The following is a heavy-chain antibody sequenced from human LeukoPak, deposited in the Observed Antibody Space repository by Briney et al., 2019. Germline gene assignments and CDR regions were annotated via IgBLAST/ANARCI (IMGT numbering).Heavy chain of an antibody. D-gene: IGHD2-15*01. CDR2: VRHDDSNS. V-gene: IGHV3-30*02. J-gene: IGHJ4*02. CDR1: GFTFSKHG. Sequence: GGSLRLSCAASGFTFSKHGMHWVRQAPGKGLEWVALVRHDDSNSYYADSVKGRFTISRDNSKNTVDLQMNSLRPEDTAIYYCSKDINSYCRGDCSDYWGQGTLVIVSS. CDR3: SKDINSYCRGDCSDY.